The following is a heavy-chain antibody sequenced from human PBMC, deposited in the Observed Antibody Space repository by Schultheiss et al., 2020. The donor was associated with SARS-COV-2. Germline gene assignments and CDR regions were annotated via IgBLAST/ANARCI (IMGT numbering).Heavy chain of an antibody. J-gene: IGHJ4*02. CDR1: GGSISSYY. CDR3: ARHPDYYYDSSGDYYPSN. CDR2: ISYIGST. D-gene: IGHD3-22*01. V-gene: IGHV4-59*08. Sequence: ESLKISCTVSGGSISSYYWSWIRQPPGKGLEWIGYISYIGSTNYNPSLKSRATISGDTSKNQFSLKLSSVTAADTAVYYCARHPDYYYDSSGDYYPSNWGQGTLVTVSS.